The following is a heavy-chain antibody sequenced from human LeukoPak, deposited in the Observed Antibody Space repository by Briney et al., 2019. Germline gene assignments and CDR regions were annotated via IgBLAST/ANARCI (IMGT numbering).Heavy chain of an antibody. CDR2: IWYDGSNK. Sequence: GRSLRLSCAACGFTFSSYGMHWVRQAPGKGLEWVAVIWYDGSNKYYADSVKGRFTISRDNSKNTLYLQMNSLRAEDTAVYYCARDLQDCTNGVCLFDYWGQGTLVTVSS. CDR3: ARDLQDCTNGVCLFDY. D-gene: IGHD2-8*01. V-gene: IGHV3-33*01. CDR1: GFTFSSYG. J-gene: IGHJ4*02.